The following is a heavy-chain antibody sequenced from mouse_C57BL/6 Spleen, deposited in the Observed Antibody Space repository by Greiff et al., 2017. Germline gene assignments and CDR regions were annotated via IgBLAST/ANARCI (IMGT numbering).Heavy chain of an antibody. CDR2: INPNYGTT. V-gene: IGHV1-39*01. D-gene: IGHD2-4*01. J-gene: IGHJ4*01. Sequence: VQLKESGPELVKPGASVKISCKASGYSFTDYNMNWVKQSNGKSLEWIGVINPNYGTTSYNQKLKGKATLTVDQSSSTAYMPLNSLTSEDSAVYYCARRYDYDVGYAMDYWGQGTSVTVSS. CDR3: ARRYDYDVGYAMDY. CDR1: GYSFTDYN.